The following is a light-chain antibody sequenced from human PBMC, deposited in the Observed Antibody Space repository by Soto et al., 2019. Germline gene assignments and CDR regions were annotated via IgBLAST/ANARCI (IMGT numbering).Light chain of an antibody. J-gene: IGKJ2*01. Sequence: EIVMTQSPVTLSVSPGERATLSCRASQSVSSNLAWYQQRPGQAPRLLIYEASTRATGVPDRFSGSGYGRAFTLTISSLQPEDFAVYFCQWYNDWPYIFGQGTKVDIK. V-gene: IGKV3-15*01. CDR1: QSVSSN. CDR3: QWYNDWPYI. CDR2: EAS.